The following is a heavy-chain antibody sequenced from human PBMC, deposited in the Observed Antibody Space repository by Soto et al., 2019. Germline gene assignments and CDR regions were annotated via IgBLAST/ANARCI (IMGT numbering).Heavy chain of an antibody. J-gene: IGHJ6*02. CDR2: ISAYNGNT. D-gene: IGHD3-16*02. V-gene: IGHV1-18*01. Sequence: ASVKVSCKASGYTFTSYGISWVRQAPGQGLEWMGWISAYNGNTNYAQKLQGRVTMTTDTSTSTAYMELRSLRSDDTAVYYCARDLPAYDYVWGSYRLKERDYYYYGMDVWGQGTTVTVSS. CDR3: ARDLPAYDYVWGSYRLKERDYYYYGMDV. CDR1: GYTFTSYG.